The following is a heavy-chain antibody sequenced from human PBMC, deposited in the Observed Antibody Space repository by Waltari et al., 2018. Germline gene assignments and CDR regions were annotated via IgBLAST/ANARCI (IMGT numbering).Heavy chain of an antibody. V-gene: IGHV3-20*04. CDR2: INWSGART. J-gene: IGHJ4*02. D-gene: IGHD6-19*01. CDR3: VREVFGSGWRESYFFDY. Sequence: EVQLVASGGGMVRPGGSLRLSCAASGFTFNASSFLSVRQVPGKGLEWVSGINWSGARTSYADSVMGRFTVSRDNAMNSLYLEMSSLRAEDTALYYCVREVFGSGWRESYFFDYWGQGTLVTVSS. CDR1: GFTFNASS.